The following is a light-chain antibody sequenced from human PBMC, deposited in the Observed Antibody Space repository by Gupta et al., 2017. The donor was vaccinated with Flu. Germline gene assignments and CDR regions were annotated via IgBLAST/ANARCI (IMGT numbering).Light chain of an antibody. CDR2: ETS. CDR1: QSLVYSDGIAY. Sequence: VVMTQSPLSLPVTLGQPASISCRSSQSLVYSDGIAYLTWLQQRPGQAPRRLIYETSKREAGVPDRFSGSGLGTDFTLNIARGEEEEVAVYYCRQTTDWPPITFGQGTQLDIK. CDR3: RQTTDWPPIT. J-gene: IGKJ5*01. V-gene: IGKV2-30*01.